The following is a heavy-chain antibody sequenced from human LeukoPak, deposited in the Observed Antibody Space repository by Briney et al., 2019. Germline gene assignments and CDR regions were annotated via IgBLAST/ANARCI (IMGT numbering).Heavy chain of an antibody. CDR3: GRQSIAAAGPTDFDY. V-gene: IGHV5-51*01. Sequence: GESLKISCKGSGYSFTNYWIGWVRQMPGKGLEWVGIIYPGDSDTRYSPSFQGQVTISADKSISTAYLQWSSLKASDTAMYYCGRQSIAAAGPTDFDYWGREPWSPSPQ. CDR1: GYSFTNYW. CDR2: IYPGDSDT. D-gene: IGHD6-13*01. J-gene: IGHJ4*02.